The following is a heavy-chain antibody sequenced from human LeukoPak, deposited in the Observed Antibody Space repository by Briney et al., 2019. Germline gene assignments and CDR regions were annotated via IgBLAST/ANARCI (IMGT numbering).Heavy chain of an antibody. J-gene: IGHJ6*02. CDR1: GFTFTTSA. Sequence: ASVKVSCKASGFTFTTSAIQWVRQARGQRLEWIGWIVVGRDSTNYAQKFQQRVTITRDMATSTAYMELSSLRSDDTAVNYCAATIAANTDYYGMDVWGQGTTVTVSS. CDR3: AATIAANTDYYGMDV. CDR2: IVVGRDST. V-gene: IGHV1-58*02. D-gene: IGHD6-13*01.